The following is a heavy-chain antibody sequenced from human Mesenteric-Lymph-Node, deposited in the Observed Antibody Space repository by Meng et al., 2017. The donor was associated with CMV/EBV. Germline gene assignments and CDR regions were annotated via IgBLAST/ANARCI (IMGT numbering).Heavy chain of an antibody. J-gene: IGHJ4*02. Sequence: GESLKISCAASGFTFSSYAMHWVRQAPGKGLEWVAVISYDGSNKYYADSVKGRFTISRDNSKNTLYLQMNSLRAEDTAVYYCSQTRTGGIVAEGGLNYFDDWGQGTLVTVSS. CDR2: ISYDGSNK. CDR1: GFTFSSYA. V-gene: IGHV3-30*04. CDR3: SQTRTGGIVAEGGLNYFDD. D-gene: IGHD6-13*01.